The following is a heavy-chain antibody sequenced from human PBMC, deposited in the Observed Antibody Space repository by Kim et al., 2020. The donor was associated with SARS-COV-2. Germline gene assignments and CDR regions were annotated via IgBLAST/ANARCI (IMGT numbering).Heavy chain of an antibody. V-gene: IGHV4-31*02. Sequence: KPSLKSRVTISVDTSKNQFSLKLSSVTAADTAVYYCARAQYDYSGNWFDPWGQGTLVTVSS. D-gene: IGHD4-4*01. J-gene: IGHJ5*02. CDR3: ARAQYDYSGNWFDP.